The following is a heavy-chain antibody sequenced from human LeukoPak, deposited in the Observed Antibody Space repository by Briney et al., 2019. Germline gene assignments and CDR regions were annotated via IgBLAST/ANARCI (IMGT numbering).Heavy chain of an antibody. CDR1: GFAFSGSA. D-gene: IGHD1-26*01. CDR2: IRSKANSYAT. CDR3: TSRRGSYTTIVLGRAFDI. Sequence: GESLRLSCAASGFAFSGSAMHWVRQASGKGLEWVVRIRSKANSYATAYAASVKGRFTISRDDSKNTAYLQMNSLKTEDTAVYYCTSRRGSYTTIVLGRAFDIWGQGTMVTVSS. J-gene: IGHJ3*02. V-gene: IGHV3-73*01.